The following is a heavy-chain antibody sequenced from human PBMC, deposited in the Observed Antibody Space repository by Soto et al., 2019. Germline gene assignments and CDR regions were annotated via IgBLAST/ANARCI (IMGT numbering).Heavy chain of an antibody. Sequence: GGSLTLSCAASGFTFRSSGMHGVRQAPGKGLEWVAVISYDGSNKYYADSVKGRFTISRDNSRNTLYLQMNSLRAEDTAVYYCAKGSSGEGYWGQGTLVTVSS. D-gene: IGHD6-19*01. CDR1: GFTFRSSG. CDR2: ISYDGSNK. CDR3: AKGSSGEGY. V-gene: IGHV3-30*18. J-gene: IGHJ4*02.